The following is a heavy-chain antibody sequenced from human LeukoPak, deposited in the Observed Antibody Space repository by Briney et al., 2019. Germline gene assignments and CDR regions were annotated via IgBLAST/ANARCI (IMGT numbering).Heavy chain of an antibody. CDR2: INPNGGGT. CDR3: ARMVKYSGYDLTVDD. D-gene: IGHD5-12*01. CDR1: GYTFSDYH. Sequence: GSVKVSCKASGYTFSDYHMHWVRQAPGQGLEWMGWINPNGGGTKYAHKFQGRATLTTDTSISTAYMELSRLTSDDTAVYFCARMVKYSGYDLTVDDWGQGTLVTVSS. J-gene: IGHJ4*02. V-gene: IGHV1-2*02.